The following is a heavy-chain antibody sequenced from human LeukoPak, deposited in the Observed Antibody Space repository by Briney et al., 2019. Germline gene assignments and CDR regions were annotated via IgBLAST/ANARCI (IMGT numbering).Heavy chain of an antibody. Sequence: PGGSLRLSCTVSGFTFSNYAMSWVRQAPGKGLEWVSAISGSGGSTYYADSVKGRFTISRDNSKNTLYLQMNSLRAEDTAVYYCAKDKLPSEEGPFDYWGQGTLVTVSS. CDR3: AKDKLPSEEGPFDY. CDR1: GFTFSNYA. J-gene: IGHJ4*02. D-gene: IGHD4-23*01. CDR2: ISGSGGST. V-gene: IGHV3-23*01.